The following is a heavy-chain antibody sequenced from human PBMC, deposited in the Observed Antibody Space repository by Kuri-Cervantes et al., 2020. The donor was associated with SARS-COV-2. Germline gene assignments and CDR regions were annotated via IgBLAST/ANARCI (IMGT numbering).Heavy chain of an antibody. CDR2: IYYSGST. V-gene: IGHV4-39*01. CDR1: GGSISSSSYY. D-gene: IGHD3-3*01. Sequence: SETLSLTCTVSGGSISSSSYYWGWIRQPPGKGLEWIGSIYYSGSTYYNPSLKSQVTISVDTSKNQLSLWLTSVTAAYTAVYYCARYFWSGAYYFDYWGQGTLVTVSS. J-gene: IGHJ4*02. CDR3: ARYFWSGAYYFDY.